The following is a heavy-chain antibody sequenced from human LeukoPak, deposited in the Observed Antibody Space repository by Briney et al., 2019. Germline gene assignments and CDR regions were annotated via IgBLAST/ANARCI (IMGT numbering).Heavy chain of an antibody. Sequence: GGSLRLSCAVSGFIVTGNYMTWVRLAPGKGLEWVGRIKSKTDGGTTDYAAPVKGRFTISRDDSKNTLYLQMNSLKTEDTAVYYCTTDFVMATIYFDYWGQGTLVTVSS. V-gene: IGHV3-15*01. D-gene: IGHD5-12*01. J-gene: IGHJ4*02. CDR2: IKSKTDGGTT. CDR1: GFIVTGNY. CDR3: TTDFVMATIYFDY.